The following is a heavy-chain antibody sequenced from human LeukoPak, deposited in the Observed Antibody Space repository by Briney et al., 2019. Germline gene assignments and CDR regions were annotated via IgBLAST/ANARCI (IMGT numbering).Heavy chain of an antibody. CDR2: IYPGDSDT. V-gene: IGHV5-51*01. Sequence: GESLKISCKGSGYSFTSYWIGWVRQMPGKGLEWMGIIYPGDSDTRYSPSFQGQVTISADKSISTAYLQWSSLKASDTAMYYCARHGISGSYYPPPPLSDYWGQGTLVTVSS. J-gene: IGHJ4*02. CDR1: GYSFTSYW. D-gene: IGHD1-26*01. CDR3: ARHGISGSYYPPPPLSDY.